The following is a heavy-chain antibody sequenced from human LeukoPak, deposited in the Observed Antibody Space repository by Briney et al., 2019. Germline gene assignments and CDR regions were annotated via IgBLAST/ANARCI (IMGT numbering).Heavy chain of an antibody. Sequence: GGSLRLSCAASGFTFSSYAMSWVRQAPGKGLEWVSVISGSGTNTYYADSVKGRFTISRDNSKNTLYLQMNSLRAEDTAVYYCAKEYGYTYGEFDYWGQGTLVTVSS. J-gene: IGHJ4*02. V-gene: IGHV3-23*01. CDR1: GFTFSSYA. D-gene: IGHD5-18*01. CDR2: ISGSGTNT. CDR3: AKEYGYTYGEFDY.